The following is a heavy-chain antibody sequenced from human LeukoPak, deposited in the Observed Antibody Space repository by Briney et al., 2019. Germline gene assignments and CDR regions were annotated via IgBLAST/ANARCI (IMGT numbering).Heavy chain of an antibody. CDR1: GGSISSGGYY. D-gene: IGHD2-2*01. CDR2: IYYSGST. Sequence: SETLSLTCTVSGGSISSGGYYWSWIRQHPGKGLEWIGSIYYSGSTYYNPSLKSRVTISVDTSKNQFSLKLSSVTAADTAVYYCAREYCSSTSCYSVSHGIAYYYGMDVWGQGTTVTVSS. CDR3: AREYCSSTSCYSVSHGIAYYYGMDV. J-gene: IGHJ6*02. V-gene: IGHV4-39*02.